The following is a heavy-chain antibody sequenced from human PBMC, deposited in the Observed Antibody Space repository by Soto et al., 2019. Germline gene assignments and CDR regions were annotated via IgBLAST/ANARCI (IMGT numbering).Heavy chain of an antibody. D-gene: IGHD5-12*01. CDR1: GFTFSSYA. J-gene: IGHJ4*02. CDR2: VRGNGDPP. Sequence: GGSLRLSCSASGFTFSSYAMHWVRQAPGKRLEYVSGVRGNGDPPFYTDSVKGRFTISRDNSKNTLYLQMSSLSADDTAVYYCVKSRGGNNFDFFDWGQGALVTVSS. CDR3: VKSRGGNNFDFFD. V-gene: IGHV3-64D*06.